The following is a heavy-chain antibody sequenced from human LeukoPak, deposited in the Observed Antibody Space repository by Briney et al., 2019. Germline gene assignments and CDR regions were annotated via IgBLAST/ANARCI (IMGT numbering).Heavy chain of an antibody. CDR2: IHHSGTT. CDR1: CGSVSTYY. CDR3: ARAYCGGDCRRYYFDY. V-gene: IGHV4-59*02. D-gene: IGHD2-21*02. J-gene: IGHJ4*02. Sequence: SETLSLTCTVSCGSVSTYYWSWIRQPPGKGLEWIGYIHHSGTTNYNPSLKSRVTISVDTSRNQLSLKLSSVTAADTAVYYCARAYCGGDCRRYYFDYWGQGTLVTVSS.